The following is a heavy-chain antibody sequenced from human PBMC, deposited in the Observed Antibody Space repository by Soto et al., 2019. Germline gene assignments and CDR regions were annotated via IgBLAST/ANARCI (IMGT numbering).Heavy chain of an antibody. V-gene: IGHV1-3*01. Sequence: GASVKVSCKASGYTFTNYAMHWVRQAPGQRLEWMGWINAGNGNTKYSQKFQGRVTITRDTSASTAYMELNSLRVEDTAVYYCVRDTYDTTADYWGRGSLVTVSS. J-gene: IGHJ4*02. CDR2: INAGNGNT. D-gene: IGHD3-22*01. CDR1: GYTFTNYA. CDR3: VRDTYDTTADY.